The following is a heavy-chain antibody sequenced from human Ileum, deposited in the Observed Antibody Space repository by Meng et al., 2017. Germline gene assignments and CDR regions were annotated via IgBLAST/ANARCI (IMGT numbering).Heavy chain of an antibody. D-gene: IGHD3-16*01. Sequence: QVQRQQGGAGLLKPSEALSLTCAVYGGSFSGYYWSWIRQPPGKGLEWIGEINHSGSTNYNPSLKSRVTISVDTSKNQLSLKLSSVTAADTAVYYCARGGGRYGPDFDYWGQGTLVTVSS. J-gene: IGHJ4*02. CDR1: GGSFSGYY. CDR3: ARGGGRYGPDFDY. CDR2: INHSGST. V-gene: IGHV4-34*01.